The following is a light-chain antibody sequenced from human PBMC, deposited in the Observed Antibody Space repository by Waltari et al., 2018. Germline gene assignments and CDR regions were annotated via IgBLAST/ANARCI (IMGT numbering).Light chain of an antibody. J-gene: IGLJ2*01. CDR3: QAWDSSTVV. CDR2: QDS. Sequence: SYELTQPPSVSVSPGQTASITCSGDKLGDKYACWYQQKPGPSPLLVIYQDSKRPSGIPERFSGSNSENTATLTISGTQAMDEADYYCQAWDSSTVVFGGGTKLTVL. V-gene: IGLV3-1*01. CDR1: KLGDKY.